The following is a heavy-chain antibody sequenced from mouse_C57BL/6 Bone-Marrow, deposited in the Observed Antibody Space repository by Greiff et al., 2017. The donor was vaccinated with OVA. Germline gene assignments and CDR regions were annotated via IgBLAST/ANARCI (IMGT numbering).Heavy chain of an antibody. CDR1: GYTFTSYW. D-gene: IGHD1-1*01. V-gene: IGHV1-5*01. J-gene: IGHJ4*01. CDR3: LSYYYGSSGAMDY. CDR2: IYPGNSDT. Sequence: EVQLQQSGTVLARPGASVKMSCKTSGYTFTSYWMHWVKQRPGQGLEWIGAIYPGNSDTSYNQKFKGKAKLTAVTSASTAYMELSSLTNEDSAVYYCLSYYYGSSGAMDYWGQGTSVTVSS.